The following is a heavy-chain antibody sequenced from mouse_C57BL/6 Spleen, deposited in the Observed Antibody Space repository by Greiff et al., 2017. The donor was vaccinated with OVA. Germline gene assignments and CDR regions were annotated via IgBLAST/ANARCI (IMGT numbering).Heavy chain of an antibody. CDR3: ARSPITTVVGSFDY. J-gene: IGHJ2*01. D-gene: IGHD1-1*01. CDR1: GYTFTDYN. CDR2: INPNNGGT. Sequence: EVKLMESGPELVKPGASVKMSCKASGYTFTDYNMHWVKQSHGKSLEWIGYINPNNGGTSYNQKFKGKATLTVNKSSSTAYMELRSLTSEDSAVYYCARSPITTVVGSFDYWGQGTTLTVSS. V-gene: IGHV1-22*01.